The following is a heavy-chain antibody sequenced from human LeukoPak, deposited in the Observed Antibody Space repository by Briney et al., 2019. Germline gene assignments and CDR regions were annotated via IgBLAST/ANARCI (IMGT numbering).Heavy chain of an antibody. CDR2: INPNSGGT. J-gene: IGHJ3*02. V-gene: IGHV1-2*02. Sequence: ASVKVSCKASGYTFAGYYMHWVRQAPGQGLEWMGWINPNSGGTNYAQKFQGRFTMTRDTSISTAYMELSRLRSDDTAVYYCARVTGDRRGHAFDIWGQGTMVTVSS. D-gene: IGHD7-27*01. CDR3: ARVTGDRRGHAFDI. CDR1: GYTFAGYY.